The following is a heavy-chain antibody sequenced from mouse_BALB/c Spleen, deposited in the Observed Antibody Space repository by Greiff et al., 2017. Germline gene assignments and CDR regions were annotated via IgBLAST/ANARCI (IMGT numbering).Heavy chain of an antibody. V-gene: IGHV5-15*02. CDR3: ARDPNWDGGYAMDY. J-gene: IGHJ4*01. D-gene: IGHD4-1*01. Sequence: EVKLMESGGGLVQPGGSRKLSCAASGFTFSDYGMAWVRQAPGKGPEWVAFISNLAYSIYYADTVTGRFTISRENAKNTLYLEMSSLRSEDTAMYYCARDPNWDGGYAMDYWGQGTSVTVSS. CDR1: GFTFSDYG. CDR2: ISNLAYSI.